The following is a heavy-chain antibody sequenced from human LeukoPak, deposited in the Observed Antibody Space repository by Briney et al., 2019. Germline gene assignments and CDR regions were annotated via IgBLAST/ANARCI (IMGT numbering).Heavy chain of an antibody. V-gene: IGHV3-53*01. J-gene: IGHJ4*02. Sequence: GGSLRLSCAASGFTLSSNYMSWVRQAPGKGLEWVSVIYSGGSTYYADSVKGRFTISRDNSKNTLCLQMNSLRAEDTAVYYCARTAGRTFDYWGQGTLVTVSS. CDR3: ARTAGRTFDY. CDR2: IYSGGST. CDR1: GFTLSSNY. D-gene: IGHD6-6*01.